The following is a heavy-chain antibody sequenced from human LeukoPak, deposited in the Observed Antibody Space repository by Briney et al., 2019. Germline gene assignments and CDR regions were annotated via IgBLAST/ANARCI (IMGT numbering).Heavy chain of an antibody. V-gene: IGHV4-59*01. Sequence: SETLSLTCTVSGSSMSRYYWNWIRQPPGKGLEWIGYMFYTGSIQYNPSLKSRVTISIDTSKNQFSLNLSSVTAADTAVYYCARRPNFNYPPDFWGQGTLVTVSS. CDR3: ARRPNFNYPPDF. D-gene: IGHD2/OR15-2a*01. J-gene: IGHJ4*02. CDR1: GSSMSRYY. CDR2: MFYTGSI.